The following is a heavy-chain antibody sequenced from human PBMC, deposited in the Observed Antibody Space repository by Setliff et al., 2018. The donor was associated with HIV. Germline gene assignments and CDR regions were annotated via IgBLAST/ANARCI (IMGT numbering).Heavy chain of an antibody. J-gene: IGHJ4*02. D-gene: IGHD3-3*01. CDR1: GYIFSDYY. CDR3: ARGTRYNFWNIYYIPHEDFDY. Sequence: ASVKVSCKASGYIFSDYYIHWVRQTPGQGLEWMGRINPNSGNPTYAQGFTGRFVFSLDTSVSTAYLQISSLKAEDTAVYYCARGTRYNFWNIYYIPHEDFDYWGQGTLVTVSS. V-gene: IGHV7-4-1*02. CDR2: INPNSGNP.